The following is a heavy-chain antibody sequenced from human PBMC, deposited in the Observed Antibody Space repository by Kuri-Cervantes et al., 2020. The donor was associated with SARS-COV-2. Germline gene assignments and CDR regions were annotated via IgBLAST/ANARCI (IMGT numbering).Heavy chain of an antibody. CDR3: ARGSSSTYFDY. CDR2: ISSSSSYI. Sequence: GESLKISCAASGFTFSSYSMNWVRQAPGKGLEWVLSISSSSSYIYYADSVKGRFTISRDNAKNSLYLQMNSLRAEDTAVYYCARGSSSTYFDYWGQGTLVTVSS. J-gene: IGHJ4*02. V-gene: IGHV3-21*01. CDR1: GFTFSSYS. D-gene: IGHD6-6*01.